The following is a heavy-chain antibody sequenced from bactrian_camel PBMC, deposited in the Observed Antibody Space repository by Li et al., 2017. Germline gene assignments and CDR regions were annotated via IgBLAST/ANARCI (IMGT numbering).Heavy chain of an antibody. CDR1: GFSFSSYG. J-gene: IGHJ6*01. CDR2: IYDDGSKT. CDR3: NSHCLTRFTDVDY. V-gene: IGHV3S6*01. Sequence: VQLVESGGGLVQPGGSLRLPCAASGFSFSSYGMTWVRLAPGKGLEWVSGIYDDGSKTYYADSVKGRFTISRDNSKNTVYLQMNNLKPEDTAMYYCNSHCLTRFTDVDYWGLGTQVTVS.